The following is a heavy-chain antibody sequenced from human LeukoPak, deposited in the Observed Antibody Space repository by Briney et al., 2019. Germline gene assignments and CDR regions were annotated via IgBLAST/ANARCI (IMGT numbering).Heavy chain of an antibody. J-gene: IGHJ3*02. CDR1: GGSISSYY. V-gene: IGHV4-59*01. CDR3: AGSVYYYDSSGSRKDAFDI. CDR2: IYYSGST. Sequence: SETLSLTCTVSGGSISSYYWSWIRQPPEKGLEWIGYIYYSGSTNYNPSLKSRVTISVDTSKNQFSLKLSSVTAADTAVYYCAGSVYYYDSSGSRKDAFDIWGQGTMVTVSS. D-gene: IGHD3-22*01.